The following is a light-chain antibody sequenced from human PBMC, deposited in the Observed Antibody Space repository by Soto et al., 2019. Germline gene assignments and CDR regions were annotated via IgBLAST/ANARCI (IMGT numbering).Light chain of an antibody. Sequence: QSVLTQPPSASGTPGQSVTVSCSGRGSNIGGNTVNWYQQVPVTAPKLLIYHNDRRPPGVPDRFSGSKSGTSASLANSGLQSADEADYYCAVWDDSLNGPVFGGGTKLTVL. CDR2: HND. J-gene: IGLJ3*02. CDR3: AVWDDSLNGPV. CDR1: GSNIGGNT. V-gene: IGLV1-44*01.